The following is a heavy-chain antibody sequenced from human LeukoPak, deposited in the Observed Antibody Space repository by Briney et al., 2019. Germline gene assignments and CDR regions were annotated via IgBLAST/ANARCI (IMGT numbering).Heavy chain of an antibody. CDR2: IRSKAYGGTT. Sequence: GGSLRLSCRASGFTFGDCGMSWVRQAPGKGLEWVGFIRSKAYGGTTEYAASVKGRFTISRDDSKSIAYLQVNSLKTEDTAVYYCTGSFGELSFFAHWGQGTLVTVSS. J-gene: IGHJ4*02. D-gene: IGHD3-10*01. V-gene: IGHV3-49*04. CDR1: GFTFGDCG. CDR3: TGSFGELSFFAH.